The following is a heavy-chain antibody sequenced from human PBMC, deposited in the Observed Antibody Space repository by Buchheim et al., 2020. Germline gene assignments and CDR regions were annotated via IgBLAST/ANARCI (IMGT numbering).Heavy chain of an antibody. Sequence: QVQLVQSGAEVKKPGVSVKVSCKASGYTFTSYYMHWVRQAPGQGLEWMGIINPSGGSTSYAQKFQGRVTMTRDTSTSTVYMELSSLRSEDTAVYYCALGYCSGGSCYSGGSPFDYWGQGTL. CDR3: ALGYCSGGSCYSGGSPFDY. J-gene: IGHJ4*02. CDR2: INPSGGST. V-gene: IGHV1-46*01. D-gene: IGHD2-15*01. CDR1: GYTFTSYY.